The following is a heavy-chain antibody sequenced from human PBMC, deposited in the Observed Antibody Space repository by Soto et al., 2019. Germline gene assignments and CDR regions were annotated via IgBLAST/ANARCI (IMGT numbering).Heavy chain of an antibody. CDR1: GGTFSSYA. D-gene: IGHD3-10*01. Sequence: SVKVSCKASGGTFSSYAISWVQQAPGQGLEWMGGIIPIFGTANYAQKFRGRVTITADESTSTAYMELSSLRSEDTAVYYCARDRGVRFWRIPTAGDYYYGMDVWGQGTTVTVSS. V-gene: IGHV1-69*13. CDR2: IIPIFGTA. CDR3: ARDRGVRFWRIPTAGDYYYGMDV. J-gene: IGHJ6*02.